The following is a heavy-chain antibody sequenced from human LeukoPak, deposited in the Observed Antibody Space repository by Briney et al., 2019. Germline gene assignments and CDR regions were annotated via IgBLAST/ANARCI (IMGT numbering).Heavy chain of an antibody. Sequence: GASVKVSCKASGGTFSSYAISWVGQAPGQGLEWMGRIIPILDIANYAQKFQGRVTITADKSTSTAYMELSSLRSEDTAVYYCARGRSWFDPWGQGTLVTVSS. CDR1: GGTFSSYA. J-gene: IGHJ5*02. CDR3: ARGRSWFDP. CDR2: IIPILDIA. V-gene: IGHV1-69*04.